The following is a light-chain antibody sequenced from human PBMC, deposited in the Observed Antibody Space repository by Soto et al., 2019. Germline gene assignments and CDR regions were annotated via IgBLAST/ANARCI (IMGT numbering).Light chain of an antibody. Sequence: QPVLTQPPSASGTPGQRVTISCSGSSSNIGSNYVYWYQQLPGTAPKLLIYRNNQRPSGVPDRFSGSKSGTSASLAISGLRSEDEADYYCAAWDDSPRVYVVFGGGTKLTVL. V-gene: IGLV1-47*01. J-gene: IGLJ2*01. CDR1: SSNIGSNY. CDR2: RNN. CDR3: AAWDDSPRVYVV.